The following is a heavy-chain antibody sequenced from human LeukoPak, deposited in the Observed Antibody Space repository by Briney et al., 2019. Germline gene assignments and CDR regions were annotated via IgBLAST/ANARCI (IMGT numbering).Heavy chain of an antibody. V-gene: IGHV1-69*13. CDR1: GGTFSSYA. CDR2: IIPIFGTA. Sequence: SVKVSXKASGGTFSSYAISWVRQAPGQGLEWMGGIIPIFGTANYAQKFQGRVTITADESTSTAYMELSSLRSEDTAVYYCARDKPKGVLNYGFWSGYDYWGQGTLVTVSS. J-gene: IGHJ4*02. CDR3: ARDKPKGVLNYGFWSGYDY. D-gene: IGHD3-3*01.